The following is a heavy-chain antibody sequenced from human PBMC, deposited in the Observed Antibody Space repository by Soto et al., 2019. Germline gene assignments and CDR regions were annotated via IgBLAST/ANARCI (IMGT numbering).Heavy chain of an antibody. CDR3: ASAREGYDSSGPFDY. Sequence: QVQLVESGGGVVQPGRSLRLSCAASGFTFSSYAMHWVRQAPGKGLERVAVISYDGSNKYYAYSVKGRFTISTDNSKNTLYLQMNSLRAEDTAVYYCASAREGYDSSGPFDYWGQGTLVTVSS. V-gene: IGHV3-30-3*01. CDR1: GFTFSSYA. D-gene: IGHD3-22*01. CDR2: ISYDGSNK. J-gene: IGHJ4*02.